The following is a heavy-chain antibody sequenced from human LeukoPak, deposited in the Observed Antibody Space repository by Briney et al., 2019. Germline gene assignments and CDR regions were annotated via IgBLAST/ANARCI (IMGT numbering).Heavy chain of an antibody. V-gene: IGHV5-51*01. J-gene: IGHJ5*02. CDR2: IYPGDSDT. CDR1: GYRFTSYW. D-gene: IGHD3-3*01. Sequence: GESLKISCKGSGYRFTSYWIGWVRQMPGKGLEWMGIIYPGDSDTRYSPSFQGQVPISGDKSISTAYLQWSSLKASDTAMYYCARRITIFGVGATTNWFDPWGQGTLVTVSS. CDR3: ARRITIFGVGATTNWFDP.